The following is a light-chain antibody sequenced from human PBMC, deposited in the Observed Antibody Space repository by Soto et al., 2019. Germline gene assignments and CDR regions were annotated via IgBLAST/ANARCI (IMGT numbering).Light chain of an antibody. V-gene: IGKV3-11*01. CDR3: QQRSN. CDR1: QSVSSY. CDR2: DAS. Sequence: EIVMTQSPGTLSLSPGEGATLSCRASQSVSSYLAWYQQKPGQAPRLLIYDASNRATGIPARFSGSGSGTDFTLTISSLEPEDFAVYYCQQRSNFGQGTRLEI. J-gene: IGKJ5*01.